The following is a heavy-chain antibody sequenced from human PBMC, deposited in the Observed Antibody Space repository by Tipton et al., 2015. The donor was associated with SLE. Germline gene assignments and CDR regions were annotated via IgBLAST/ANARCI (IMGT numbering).Heavy chain of an antibody. D-gene: IGHD2-21*01. J-gene: IGHJ6*03. CDR1: GYNFSTYW. Sequence: VQLVQSGAEVKKSGESLTISCKASGYNFSTYWIGWVRQMPGKGLELMGMIYPGDSHTIYSPSFQGQVTMSADKSISTAFLRWGSLKASDTAMYYCARGESYLYFYKDVWGKGTTVTVSS. CDR2: IYPGDSHT. V-gene: IGHV5-51*03. CDR3: ARGESYLYFYKDV.